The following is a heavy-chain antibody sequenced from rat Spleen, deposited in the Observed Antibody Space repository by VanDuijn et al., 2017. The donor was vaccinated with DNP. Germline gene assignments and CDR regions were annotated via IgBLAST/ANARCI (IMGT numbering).Heavy chain of an antibody. CDR2: ITYDGGGT. CDR1: GFTFRSYW. CDR3: ARPHGYNNGGFAY. J-gene: IGHJ3*01. V-gene: IGHV5-58*01. Sequence: EVQLVETGGGLVQPGRSLKLSCVASGFTFRSYWMFWIRQAPGKGLEWVTYITYDGGGTYYRDSVKGRFTISRDNAKSILYLQMNSLRSEDMATYYCARPHGYNNGGFAYWGQGTLVTVS. D-gene: IGHD1-4*01.